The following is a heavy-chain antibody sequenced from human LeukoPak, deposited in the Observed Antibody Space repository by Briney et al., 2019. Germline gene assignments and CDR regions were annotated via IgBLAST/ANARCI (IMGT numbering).Heavy chain of an antibody. CDR1: GGSISSSSYY. Sequence: PSGTLSLTCTVSGGSISSSSYYWGWIRQPPGKGLEWIGSIYYSGSTYYNPSLKSRVTISVDTSKNQFSLKLSSVTAADTAVYYCARGFVDWSGYMDVWGKGTTVTVSS. CDR2: IYYSGST. D-gene: IGHD3-3*01. CDR3: ARGFVDWSGYMDV. V-gene: IGHV4-39*01. J-gene: IGHJ6*03.